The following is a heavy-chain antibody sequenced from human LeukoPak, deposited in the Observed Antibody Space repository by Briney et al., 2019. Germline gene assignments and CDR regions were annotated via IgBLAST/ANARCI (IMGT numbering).Heavy chain of an antibody. J-gene: IGHJ4*02. Sequence: GGSLRLSCVVSGFTFSSYAMSWVRQAPGKGLEWVSSITGRGGGTFYADSVKGRFTISRDNSENTLYPQMNNLRADDTAVYYCAKDYGDDHFFGYWGQGALVTVSS. V-gene: IGHV3-23*01. D-gene: IGHD4/OR15-4a*01. CDR1: GFTFSSYA. CDR2: ITGRGGGT. CDR3: AKDYGDDHFFGY.